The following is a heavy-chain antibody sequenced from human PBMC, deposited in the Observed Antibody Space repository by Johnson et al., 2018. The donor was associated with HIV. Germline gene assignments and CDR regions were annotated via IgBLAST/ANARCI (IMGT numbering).Heavy chain of an antibody. J-gene: IGHJ3*02. D-gene: IGHD3-22*01. CDR3: ARQHLYDRSGQGGGLDI. CDR1: GFIFDDYG. Sequence: VQLVESGGGVVRPGGSLRLSCAASGFIFDDYGMTWVRQVPGKGLEWVSGINWNGGSIGYADSVKGRFTISRDNAKSSLYLQMKSLRPEDTALYYCARQHLYDRSGQGGGLDILGQGTMVSVSS. CDR2: INWNGGSI. V-gene: IGHV3-20*04.